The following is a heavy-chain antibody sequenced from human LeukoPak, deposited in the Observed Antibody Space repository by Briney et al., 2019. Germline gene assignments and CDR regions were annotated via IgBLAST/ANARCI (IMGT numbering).Heavy chain of an antibody. CDR3: ARDSRYGSGSYLAFDI. CDR1: GFTFSSYW. D-gene: IGHD3-10*01. J-gene: IGHJ3*02. Sequence: GGSLRLSCAASGFTFSSYWMSCVRQAPGKGLEWVANIKQDGSEKYYVDSVKGRFTISRDNAKNSLYLQMNSLRAEDTAVYYCARDSRYGSGSYLAFDIWGQGTMVTVSS. CDR2: IKQDGSEK. V-gene: IGHV3-7*01.